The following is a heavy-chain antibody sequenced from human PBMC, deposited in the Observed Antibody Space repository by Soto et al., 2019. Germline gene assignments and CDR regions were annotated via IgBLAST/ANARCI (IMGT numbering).Heavy chain of an antibody. CDR2: IYWDDYK. CDR1: GFSLTTSAVG. V-gene: IGHV2-5*02. J-gene: IGHJ4*02. CDR3: AHTLGSGIDY. Sequence: QITLKESGPTLVKPTQTLTLTCTVSGFSLTTSAVGVAWIRQPPGKALEWLALIYWDDYKRYSPSLRIRPTITKDTSKNHVVLTMTNMDPVDTATYYSAHTLGSGIDYWGQGTLVTVSS.